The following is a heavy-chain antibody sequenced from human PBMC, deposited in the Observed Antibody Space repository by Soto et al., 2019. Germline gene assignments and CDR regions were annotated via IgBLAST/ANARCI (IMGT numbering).Heavy chain of an antibody. CDR2: ISYDGSIK. Sequence: QVQLVESGGGVVQPGRSLILSCAASGFTFSSHSRQWVRQAPGKGLEWVAVISYDGSIKYYADSVKGRFTISSDNSKNTAYLQMNSLRAEDTAVFYCEREWSNSGDLDYWGQGTLVIVSS. CDR1: GFTFSSHS. D-gene: IGHD1-26*01. CDR3: EREWSNSGDLDY. J-gene: IGHJ4*02. V-gene: IGHV3-30-3*01.